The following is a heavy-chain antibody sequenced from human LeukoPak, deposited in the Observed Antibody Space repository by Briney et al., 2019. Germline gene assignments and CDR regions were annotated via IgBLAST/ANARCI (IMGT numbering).Heavy chain of an antibody. Sequence: EASVKVSCKASGGTFSSYAISWVRQAPGQGLEWMGGIIPIFGTANYAQKFQGRVTITADESTSTAYMELSSLRSEDTAVYYCAREPNRYCSSTSCLTYFDYWGQGTLVTVSS. CDR2: IIPIFGTA. CDR3: AREPNRYCSSTSCLTYFDY. CDR1: GGTFSSYA. J-gene: IGHJ4*02. D-gene: IGHD2-2*01. V-gene: IGHV1-69*13.